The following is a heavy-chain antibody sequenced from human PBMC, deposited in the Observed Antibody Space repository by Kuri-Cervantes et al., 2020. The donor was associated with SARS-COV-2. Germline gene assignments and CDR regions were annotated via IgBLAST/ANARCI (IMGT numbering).Heavy chain of an antibody. J-gene: IGHJ5*02. CDR1: GYSFTSYW. V-gene: IGHV5-51*01. D-gene: IGHD6-13*01. CDR2: IYPGDSDT. CDR3: ARRWGSRFNWFDP. Sequence: GASLKISCKGSGYSFTSYWNGWVRQMPGKGLERMGIIYPGDSDTRYNPSSQGPVTISADKSISTAYLQWSGLKASDTAMYYCARRWGSRFNWFDPWGQGTLVTVSS.